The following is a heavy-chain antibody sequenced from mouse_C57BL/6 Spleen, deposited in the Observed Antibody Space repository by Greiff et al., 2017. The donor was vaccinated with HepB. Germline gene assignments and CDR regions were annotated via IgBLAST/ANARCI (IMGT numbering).Heavy chain of an antibody. CDR3: AREAYGSSYDAMDY. V-gene: IGHV1-82*01. CDR1: GYAFSSSW. CDR2: IYPGDGDT. Sequence: VKLQESGPELVKPGASVKISCKASGYAFSSSWMNWVKQRPGKGLEWIGRIYPGDGDTNYNGKFKGKATLTADKSSSTAYMQLSSLTSEDSAVYFCAREAYGSSYDAMDYWGQGTSVTVSS. D-gene: IGHD1-1*01. J-gene: IGHJ4*01.